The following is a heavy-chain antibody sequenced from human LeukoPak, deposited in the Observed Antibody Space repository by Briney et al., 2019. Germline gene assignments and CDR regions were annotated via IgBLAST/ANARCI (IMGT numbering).Heavy chain of an antibody. CDR3: ARDSEGYCSGGSCPSSYYYYGMDV. Sequence: ASVKVSCKASGYTFTSYGISWVRQAPGQGLEWMGWISAYNGNTNYAQKLQGRVTMTTDTSASTAYMELRSLRSDDTAVYYCARDSEGYCSGGSCPSSYYYYGMDVWGQGTTVTVSS. V-gene: IGHV1-18*01. D-gene: IGHD2-15*01. J-gene: IGHJ6*02. CDR1: GYTFTSYG. CDR2: ISAYNGNT.